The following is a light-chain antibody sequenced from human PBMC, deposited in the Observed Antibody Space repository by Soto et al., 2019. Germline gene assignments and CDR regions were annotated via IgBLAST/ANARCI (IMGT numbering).Light chain of an antibody. J-gene: IGKJ1*01. CDR3: QQRSNWPPWT. V-gene: IGKV3-11*01. Sequence: PGERATLSCRASQSVSGSLAWYQHKPGQAPRLLIYDASNRATGIPARFSGSGSGTDFTLTISSLEPEDFAVYYCQQRSNWPPWTFGQGTKVDIK. CDR1: QSVSGS. CDR2: DAS.